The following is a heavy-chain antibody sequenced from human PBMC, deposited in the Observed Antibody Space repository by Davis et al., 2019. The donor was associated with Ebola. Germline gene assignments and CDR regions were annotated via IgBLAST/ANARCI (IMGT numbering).Heavy chain of an antibody. Sequence: GESLKISCAASGFIFSSYSMNWVRQAPGKGLEWVSNINAGSSRKSYADSVKGRFTISRDNAKNSLYLQMNSLRVEDTAVYYCAKDGDYDFWTGSPTGFDHWGQGTLVTVSS. CDR1: GFIFSSYS. CDR2: INAGSSRK. J-gene: IGHJ4*02. CDR3: AKDGDYDFWTGSPTGFDH. V-gene: IGHV3-48*01. D-gene: IGHD3-3*01.